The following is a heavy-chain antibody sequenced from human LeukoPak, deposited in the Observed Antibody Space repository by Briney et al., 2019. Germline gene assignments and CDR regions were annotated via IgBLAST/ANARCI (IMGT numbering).Heavy chain of an antibody. CDR3: ARSLAYSGSFLKGYYYYYMDV. CDR2: IHYTGST. Sequence: SETLSLTCAVYGGSISSYYWSWIRQSPGKGLECIGYIHYTGSTNYNPSLKSRVTISVETSKNQFSLKLKSVTAADTAVYYCARSLAYSGSFLKGYYYYYMDVWGKGTTVTVSS. J-gene: IGHJ6*03. CDR1: GGSISSYY. D-gene: IGHD1-26*01. V-gene: IGHV4-59*01.